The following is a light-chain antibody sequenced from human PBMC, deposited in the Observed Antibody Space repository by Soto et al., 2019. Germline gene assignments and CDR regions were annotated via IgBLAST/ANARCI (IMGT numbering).Light chain of an antibody. CDR2: EVS. CDR3: TSYSRCSGLV. CDR1: SSDIGGYKY. V-gene: IGLV2-14*01. J-gene: IGLJ3*02. Sequence: QSVLTQPASVSGSPGQSITISCTGTSSDIGGYKYVSWYQQHPGKAPKLIIFEVSNRPSGVSDRFSGSNSGNTASLTISGLPAEDEADYYCTSYSRCSGLVFGGGKKVTV.